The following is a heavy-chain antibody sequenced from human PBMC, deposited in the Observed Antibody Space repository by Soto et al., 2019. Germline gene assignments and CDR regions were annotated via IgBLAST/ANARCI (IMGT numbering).Heavy chain of an antibody. CDR2: IKQDGSEK. CDR3: ARGNRAVAGRCFDY. V-gene: IGHV3-7*01. Sequence: VGSLRLSCAASGFTFSSYWMSWVRQAPGKGLEWVANIKQDGSEKYYVDSVKGRFTISRDNAKNSLYLQMNSLRAEDTAVYYCARGNRAVAGRCFDYWGQGTLVTVSS. J-gene: IGHJ4*02. CDR1: GFTFSSYW. D-gene: IGHD6-19*01.